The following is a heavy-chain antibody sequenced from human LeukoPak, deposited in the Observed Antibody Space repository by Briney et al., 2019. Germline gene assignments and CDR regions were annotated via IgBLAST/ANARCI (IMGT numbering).Heavy chain of an antibody. CDR3: ARGLRPSSYWSSGISGY. Sequence: ASVKVSCKASGYTFTTYDINWVRQATGQGLEWMGRMNPNSGNTGYTQKFQGRVTMTRNTSITTAYMELSSLRSEDTAVYYCARGLRPSSYWSSGISGYWSQGTLVTVSS. D-gene: IGHD2-8*02. V-gene: IGHV1-8*01. J-gene: IGHJ4*02. CDR2: MNPNSGNT. CDR1: GYTFTTYD.